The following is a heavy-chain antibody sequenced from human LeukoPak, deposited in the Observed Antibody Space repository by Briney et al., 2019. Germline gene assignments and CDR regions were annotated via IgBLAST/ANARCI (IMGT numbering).Heavy chain of an antibody. V-gene: IGHV1-69*06. CDR1: GGTFSSYA. J-gene: IGHJ6*03. D-gene: IGHD6-13*01. Sequence: SVKVSCKASGGTFSSYAISWVRQAPGQGLEWMGGIIPIFGTANYAQKFQGRVTITADKSTSTAYMELSSLRSEDTAVYYCARDRDSSSWYPGYYYYYMDVWGKGTTVTVSS. CDR3: ARDRDSSSWYPGYYYYYMDV. CDR2: IIPIFGTA.